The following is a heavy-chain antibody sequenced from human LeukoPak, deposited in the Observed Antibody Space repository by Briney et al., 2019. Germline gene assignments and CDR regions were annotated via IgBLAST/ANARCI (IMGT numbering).Heavy chain of an antibody. V-gene: IGHV1-46*01. CDR2: INPSGGST. D-gene: IGHD4-17*01. CDR3: ARATYGDYKILDY. Sequence: EASVKVSCKASGYTFTSYYMHWVRQAPGQGLEWMGIINPSGGSTSYAQKFQGRVTMTRDTSTSTAYMELRSLRSDDTGVYYCARATYGDYKILDYWGQGTLVTVSS. J-gene: IGHJ4*02. CDR1: GYTFTSYY.